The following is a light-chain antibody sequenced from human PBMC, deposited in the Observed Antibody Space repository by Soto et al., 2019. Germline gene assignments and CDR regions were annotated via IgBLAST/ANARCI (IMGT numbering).Light chain of an antibody. CDR2: GAS. V-gene: IGKV1-6*01. CDR3: LQDYSYPRT. Sequence: IQMTPSPRSRSASVGDRVTSSCRASRGNRSDSGWYQQKPGQATKLMIYGASSLQNGVPSRFSGSGAGTDFTLIISHLQAEDSATYYSLQDYSYPRTFGQGTKVDIK. J-gene: IGKJ1*01. CDR1: RGNRSD.